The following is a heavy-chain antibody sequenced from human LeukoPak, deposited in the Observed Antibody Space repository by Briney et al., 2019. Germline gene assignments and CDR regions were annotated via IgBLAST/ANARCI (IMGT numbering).Heavy chain of an antibody. D-gene: IGHD3-10*01. V-gene: IGHV3-48*03. Sequence: GGSLRLSCAASGFTFSSYEMNWVRQAPGKGLEWVSYISSSGSTIYYADSVKGRFTISRDNAKNSLYLQMNSLRAEDTAVYYCARESYGSGSYPGDAFDIWGQGTMVTVSS. CDR3: ARESYGSGSYPGDAFDI. J-gene: IGHJ3*02. CDR1: GFTFSSYE. CDR2: ISSSGSTI.